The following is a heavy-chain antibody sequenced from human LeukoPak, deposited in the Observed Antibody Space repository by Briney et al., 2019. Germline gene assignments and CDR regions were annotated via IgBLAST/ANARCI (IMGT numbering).Heavy chain of an antibody. CDR3: ARGLRYYDSSGYYYGSY. CDR1: GFTFSNAW. CDR2: IKSKTDGGTT. V-gene: IGHV3-15*01. D-gene: IGHD3-22*01. J-gene: IGHJ4*02. Sequence: GGSLRLSCAASGFTFSNAWMSWVRQAPGKGLEWVGRIKSKTDGGTTDYAAPVKGRFTISRDDSKNTLYMQMNSLKTEDTAVYYCARGLRYYDSSGYYYGSYWGQGTLVTVSS.